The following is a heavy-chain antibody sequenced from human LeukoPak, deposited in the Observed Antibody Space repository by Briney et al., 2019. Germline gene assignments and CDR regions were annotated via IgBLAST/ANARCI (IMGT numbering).Heavy chain of an antibody. V-gene: IGHV1-69*06. CDR3: ARDGSRVGAPS. J-gene: IGHJ4*02. CDR2: IIPIFGTA. D-gene: IGHD1-26*01. Sequence: SPKLSCKASGGTLSSYAISWVRQARGQGLEWMGRIIPIFGTANYAQKLQGRVTITADKSTSTAYMELSSLRSEDTAVYYCARDGSRVGAPSWGQGTLVTVSS. CDR1: GGTLSSYA.